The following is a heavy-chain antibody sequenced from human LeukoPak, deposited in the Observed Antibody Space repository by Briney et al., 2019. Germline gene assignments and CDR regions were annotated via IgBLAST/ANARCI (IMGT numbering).Heavy chain of an antibody. CDR2: ISSSSSYI. CDR1: GFTFSSYS. CDR3: ARDQQDYSSALVPLLTAFDY. J-gene: IGHJ4*02. V-gene: IGHV3-21*01. D-gene: IGHD5-18*01. Sequence: GGSLRLSCAASGFTFSSYSMNWVRQAPGKGLEWVSSISSSSSYIYYADSVKGRFTISRDNAKNSLYLQMNSLRAEDTAVYYCARDQQDYSSALVPLLTAFDYWGQGTLVTVSS.